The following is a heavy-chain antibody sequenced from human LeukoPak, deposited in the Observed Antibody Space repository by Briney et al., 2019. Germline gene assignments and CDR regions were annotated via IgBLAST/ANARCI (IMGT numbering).Heavy chain of an antibody. CDR2: IKEEGAEG. D-gene: IGHD3-10*01. J-gene: IGHJ4*02. CDR3: ARVSSGSGTYYPQYFDY. CDR1: GFIFRDYW. V-gene: IGHV3-7*01. Sequence: PGGSLRLSCAASGFIFRDYWMSWVRQAPGKGLEWVANIKEEGAEGVYVGSVKGRFTLTRDNAKKSLYLQMNGLRAEDTAVYYCARVSSGSGTYYPQYFDYWGQGTLVTVSS.